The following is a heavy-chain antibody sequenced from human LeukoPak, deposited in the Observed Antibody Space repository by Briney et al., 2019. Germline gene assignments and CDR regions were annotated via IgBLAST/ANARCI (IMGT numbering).Heavy chain of an antibody. Sequence: SETLSLTCTVSGGSINNYYWSWIRQPAGKELEWIGRIYSSGTITYNPSLKSRVTMSVDTSKNQFSLRLSSVTAADTAVYYCTRDSGTTGEVKFDPWGQGSLVTVSS. J-gene: IGHJ5*02. CDR2: IYSSGTI. CDR3: TRDSGTTGEVKFDP. CDR1: GGSINNYY. V-gene: IGHV4-4*07. D-gene: IGHD3-10*01.